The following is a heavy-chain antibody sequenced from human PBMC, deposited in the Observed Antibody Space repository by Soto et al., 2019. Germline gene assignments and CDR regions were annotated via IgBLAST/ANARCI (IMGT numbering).Heavy chain of an antibody. V-gene: IGHV4-59*01. Sequence: SETLSLTCTVSGGSFSSYYWSWIRQPPGKGLEWIGYIYYTGSIIYNPSLKSRVTMSVDMSMRQFSLKLNSVTAADTAVYYCARTTTLENYFDYWGQGTLVTVS. D-gene: IGHD2-15*01. CDR3: ARTTTLENYFDY. J-gene: IGHJ4*02. CDR1: GGSFSSYY. CDR2: IYYTGSI.